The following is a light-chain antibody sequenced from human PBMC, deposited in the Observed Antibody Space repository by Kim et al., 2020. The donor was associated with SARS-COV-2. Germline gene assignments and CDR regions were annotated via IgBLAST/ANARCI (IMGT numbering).Light chain of an antibody. CDR1: QSISSW. CDR3: QQYDSYSYS. J-gene: IGKJ2*03. Sequence: AAVGERVTITCRASQSISSWLAWYQQRPGKAPSLLIYDASDLESGVPSRFSGSGSGTEFTLTISSLQPDDFATYYCQQYDSYSYSFGQGTKVDIK. CDR2: DAS. V-gene: IGKV1-5*01.